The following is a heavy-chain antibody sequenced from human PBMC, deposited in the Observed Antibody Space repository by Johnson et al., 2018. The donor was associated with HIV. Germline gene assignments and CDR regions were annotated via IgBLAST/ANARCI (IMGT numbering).Heavy chain of an antibody. CDR3: ARAPKQGFRDFAGGAFDV. V-gene: IGHV3-30-3*01. CDR1: GFTFSSYV. D-gene: IGHD2-21*02. Sequence: VQLVESGGGVVQPGRSLRLSCAASGFTFSSYVMHWVRQAPGKGLEWVAVISYDGSNKYYADSVKGRFTISRDNSKNTLYLQMNSLRAEDTAVYYCARAPKQGFRDFAGGAFDVWGQGTMVTVSS. CDR2: ISYDGSNK. J-gene: IGHJ3*01.